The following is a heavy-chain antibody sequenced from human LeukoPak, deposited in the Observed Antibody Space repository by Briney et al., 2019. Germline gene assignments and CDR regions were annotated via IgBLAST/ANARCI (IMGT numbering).Heavy chain of an antibody. CDR1: GGSISSGGYY. CDR2: IYYSGST. V-gene: IGHV4-31*03. J-gene: IGHJ4*02. Sequence: SETLSLTCTVSGGSISSGGYYWSWIRQHPGKGLEWIGYIYYSGSTYYNPSLKSRVTISVDTSKNQFSLKLSSVTAADTAVYYCASAYYYDSSGYYTRGDGFDYWGQGTLVTVSS. CDR3: ASAYYYDSSGYYTRGDGFDY. D-gene: IGHD3-22*01.